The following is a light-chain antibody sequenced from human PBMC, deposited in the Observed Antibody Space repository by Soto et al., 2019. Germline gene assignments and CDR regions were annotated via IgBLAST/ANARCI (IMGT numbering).Light chain of an antibody. CDR1: QSISSSF. CDR3: QQYGGSPIT. J-gene: IGKJ5*01. CDR2: GTS. V-gene: IGKV3-20*01. Sequence: EIVLTQSPGTLSLSPGESATLSCRASQSISSSFFAWYQHKPGQAPRLLIYGTSNRASGVPVRFSGSGSGTDFTLTITRLEPEDFALYYCQQYGGSPITFGLGTRLEIK.